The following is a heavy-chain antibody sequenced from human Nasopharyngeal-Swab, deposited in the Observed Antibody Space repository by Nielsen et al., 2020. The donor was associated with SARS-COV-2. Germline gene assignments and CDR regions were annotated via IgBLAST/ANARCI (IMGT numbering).Heavy chain of an antibody. CDR1: GFTFSDYY. CDR2: ISSSGSTI. D-gene: IGHD4-17*01. CDR3: ARAGGDYYYYYYMDV. J-gene: IGHJ6*03. Sequence: GESLKISCAASGFTFSDYYMSWIRQAPGKGLEWVSYISSSGSTIYYADSVKGRFTISRDNAKNSLYLQMNSLGAEDTAVYYCARAGGDYYYYYYMDVWGKGTTVTVSS. V-gene: IGHV3-11*04.